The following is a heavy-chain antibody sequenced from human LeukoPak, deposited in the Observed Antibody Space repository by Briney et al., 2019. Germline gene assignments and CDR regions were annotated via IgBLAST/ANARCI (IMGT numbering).Heavy chain of an antibody. V-gene: IGHV1-2*02. CDR3: ARDLGSGGGDYYDS. CDR1: GYTFTGYY. D-gene: IGHD2-21*01. J-gene: IGHJ4*02. Sequence: EASVKVSCKASGYTFTGYYMHWVRQAPGQGLEWMGWINPNSGGTNYAQKFQGRVTMTRDTSISTTYLDLSRLRSDDTAVYYCARDLGSGGGDYYDSWGQGTPVTVSS. CDR2: INPNSGGT.